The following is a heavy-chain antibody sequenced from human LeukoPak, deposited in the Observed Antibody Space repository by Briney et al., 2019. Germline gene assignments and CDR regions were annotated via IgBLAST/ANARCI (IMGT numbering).Heavy chain of an antibody. CDR3: TVLLWFGELSYYFDY. J-gene: IGHJ4*02. Sequence: SETLPLTCTVSGGSISSGDYYWSWIRQPPGKGLEWIGYIYYSGSTYYNPSLKSRVTISVDTSKNQFSLKLSSVTAADTAVYYCTVLLWFGELSYYFDYWGQGTLVTVSS. CDR1: GGSISSGDYY. D-gene: IGHD3-10*01. CDR2: IYYSGST. V-gene: IGHV4-30-4*08.